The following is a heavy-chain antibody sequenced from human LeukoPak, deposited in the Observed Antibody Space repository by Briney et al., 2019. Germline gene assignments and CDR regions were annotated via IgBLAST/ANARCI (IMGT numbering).Heavy chain of an antibody. V-gene: IGHV1-18*01. CDR3: ARPRGSYCSSTSCFDAFDI. D-gene: IGHD2-2*01. CDR2: ISAYNGNT. CDR1: GYTFTCYG. Sequence: ASVKVSCKASGYTFTCYGISWVRQAPRQGLEWMGWISAYNGNTNYAQKLQGRVTMTTDTSTSTAYMELRSLRSDDTAVYYCARPRGSYCSSTSCFDAFDIWGQGTMVTVSS. J-gene: IGHJ3*02.